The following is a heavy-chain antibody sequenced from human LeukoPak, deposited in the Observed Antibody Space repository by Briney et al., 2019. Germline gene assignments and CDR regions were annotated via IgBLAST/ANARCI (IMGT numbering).Heavy chain of an antibody. CDR3: ARGGALSGSYSGFDY. D-gene: IGHD1-26*01. CDR1: GFTFSSYD. J-gene: IGHJ4*02. V-gene: IGHV3-13*01. CDR2: IGTAGDT. Sequence: PGGSLRLSCAASGFTFSSYDMHWVRQATGKGLGWVSAIGTAGDTYYPGSVKGRFTISRENAKNSLYLQMNSLRAGDTAVYYCARGGALSGSYSGFDYWGQGTLVTVSS.